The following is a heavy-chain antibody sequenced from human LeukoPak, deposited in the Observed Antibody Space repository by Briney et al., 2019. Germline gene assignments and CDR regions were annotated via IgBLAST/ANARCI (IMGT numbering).Heavy chain of an antibody. CDR1: GGSFSGYY. Sequence: SETLSLTCAVYGGSFSGYYWSWIRQPPGKGLEWIGEINNSGSTNYNPSLTRRVTISVDTSKNQYSLTLSPVTAADTAVYYCAQCQKQITSSTVFDYWGQGTLVTVSS. D-gene: IGHD1-20*01. CDR2: INNSGST. J-gene: IGHJ4*02. V-gene: IGHV4-34*01. CDR3: AQCQKQITSSTVFDY.